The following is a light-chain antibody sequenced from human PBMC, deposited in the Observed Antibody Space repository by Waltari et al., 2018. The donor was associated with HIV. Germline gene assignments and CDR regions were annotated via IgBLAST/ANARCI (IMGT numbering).Light chain of an antibody. V-gene: IGLV2-14*03. CDR1: SSDFGCLYL. CDR3: TSYTTINTYV. J-gene: IGLJ1*01. CDR2: DVS. Sequence: QFSLTPPASGSGVPGQSLPHPSTGTSSDFGCLYLGSWYQQHPAKAPKVIIYDVSNRPSGVSNRFSGSKSGNTASLTISGLQAEDEADYYCTSYTTINTYVFGTGTKVTVL.